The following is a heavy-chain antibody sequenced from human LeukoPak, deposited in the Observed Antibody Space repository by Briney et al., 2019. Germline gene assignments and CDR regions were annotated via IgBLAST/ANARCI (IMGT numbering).Heavy chain of an antibody. CDR3: TRPGGGSDLDV. V-gene: IGHV3-73*01. Sequence: GGSLRLSSAASGFTFSGPAMHWVRQASGKGLEWVGRIRSKANSYATAYAASVKGRFTISRDDSKNTAYLQMNSLKTEDTAVYYYTRPGGGSDLDVWGKGTTVTVSS. CDR1: GFTFSGPA. D-gene: IGHD5-12*01. J-gene: IGHJ6*04. CDR2: IRSKANSYAT.